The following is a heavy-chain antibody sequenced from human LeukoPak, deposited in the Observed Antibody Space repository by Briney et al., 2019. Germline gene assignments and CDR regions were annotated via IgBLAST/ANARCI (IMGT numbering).Heavy chain of an antibody. CDR3: ARDKTDILTGYWNNPFDY. CDR2: VIPILGIA. CDR1: GGTFSSYA. J-gene: IGHJ4*02. V-gene: IGHV1-69*04. Sequence: SVKVSCKASGGTFSSYAISWVRQSPGQGLEWMGRVIPILGIANYAQKFQGRVTITADKSTSTAYMELSSLRSEDTAVYYCARDKTDILTGYWNNPFDYWGQGTLVTVSS. D-gene: IGHD3-9*01.